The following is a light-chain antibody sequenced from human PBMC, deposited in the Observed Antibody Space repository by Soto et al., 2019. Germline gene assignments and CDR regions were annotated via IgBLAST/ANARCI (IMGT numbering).Light chain of an antibody. CDR2: DAS. Sequence: DIQMTQSPSSLSASVGDRVTITCQASQDIKNYLNWYQQKPGKAPNLLIYDASNLETGVPSRFSGTGSGTDFTFTISNLQPEDFATYYCQQYDNLPPGLTFGQGTRVDIK. CDR3: QQYDNLPPGLT. CDR1: QDIKNY. V-gene: IGKV1-33*01. J-gene: IGKJ5*01.